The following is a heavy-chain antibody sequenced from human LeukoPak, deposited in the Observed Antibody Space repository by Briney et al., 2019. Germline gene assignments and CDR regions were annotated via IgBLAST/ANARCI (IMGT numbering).Heavy chain of an antibody. J-gene: IGHJ5*02. D-gene: IGHD3-3*01. V-gene: IGHV4-4*07. CDR1: GGSISSYY. CDR3: ARLYYDFWSGYYTPNWFDP. Sequence: SETLSLTCTVSGGSISSYYWSWIRQPAGKGLEWIGRIYTSGSTNYNPSLKSRVTMSVDTSKNQFSLKLSSVTAADTAVYYCARLYYDFWSGYYTPNWFDPWGQGTLVTVSS. CDR2: IYTSGST.